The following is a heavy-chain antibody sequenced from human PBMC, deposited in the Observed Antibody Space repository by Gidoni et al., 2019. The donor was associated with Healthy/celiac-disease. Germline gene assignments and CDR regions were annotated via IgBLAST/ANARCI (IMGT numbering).Heavy chain of an antibody. V-gene: IGHV3-30*01. J-gene: IGHJ3*02. CDR3: ARDRGWGSTADAFDI. Sequence: QVQLVESGGGVVQPGRSLRLSCAASGFTFSRYAMHWVRQAPGKGLEWVAVISYDGSNKYYADSVKGRFTISRDNSKNTLYLQMNSLRAEDTAVYYCARDRGWGSTADAFDIWGQGTMVTVSS. CDR2: ISYDGSNK. CDR1: GFTFSRYA. D-gene: IGHD2-21*01.